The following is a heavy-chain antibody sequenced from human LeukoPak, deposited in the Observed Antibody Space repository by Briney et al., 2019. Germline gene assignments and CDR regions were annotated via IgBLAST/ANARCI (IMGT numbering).Heavy chain of an antibody. CDR2: INPNSGGT. D-gene: IGHD3-9*01. CDR1: GYTFTGYY. CDR3: TRRYSSQPDAFDI. V-gene: IGHV1-2*02. J-gene: IGHJ3*02. Sequence: ASVKVSCKASGYTFTGYYMHWVRQAPGQGLEWMGWINPNSGGTNYAQKFQGRVTMTRDTSIGTAYMELSSLRSDDTAVHYLTRRYSSQPDAFDIWGQGAMVTVSS.